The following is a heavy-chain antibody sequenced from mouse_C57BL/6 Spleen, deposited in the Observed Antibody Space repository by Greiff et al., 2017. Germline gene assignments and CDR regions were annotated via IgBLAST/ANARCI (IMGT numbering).Heavy chain of an antibody. CDR1: GFSLTSYG. CDR2: IWSGGST. CDR3: ARRPQGTGNFAWFAY. V-gene: IGHV2-2*01. Sequence: QVQLQQSGPGLVQPSQSLSITCTVSGFSLTSYGVHWDRQSPGKGLEWLGVIWSGGSTDYNAAFISRLSISKDNSKSQVFFKMNSLQADDTAIYYCARRPQGTGNFAWFAYWGQGTLVTVSA. D-gene: IGHD2-1*01. J-gene: IGHJ3*01.